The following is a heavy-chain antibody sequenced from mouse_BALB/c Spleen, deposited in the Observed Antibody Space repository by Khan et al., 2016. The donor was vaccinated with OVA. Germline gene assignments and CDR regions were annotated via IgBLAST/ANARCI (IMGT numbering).Heavy chain of an antibody. J-gene: IGHJ3*01. Sequence: QLEESGPGLVKPSQSLSLTCSVTGYSITSGYYWNWIRQFPGNKLEWMGYISYDGNNDYNPSLKNRISITRDTSQNQFFLKLNSVTTEDTATYYCARYEDGSSYPAWFAYWGQGTLVTVSA. V-gene: IGHV3-6*02. CDR1: GYSITSGYY. CDR2: ISYDGNN. CDR3: ARYEDGSSYPAWFAY. D-gene: IGHD1-1*01.